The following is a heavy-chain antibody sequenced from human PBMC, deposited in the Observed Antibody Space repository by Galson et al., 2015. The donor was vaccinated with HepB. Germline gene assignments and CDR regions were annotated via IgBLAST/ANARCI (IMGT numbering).Heavy chain of an antibody. D-gene: IGHD6-19*01. V-gene: IGHV1-18*04. J-gene: IGHJ4*02. CDR2: VSAYSGAT. Sequence: SVKVSCKASGYSFTGHYLHWVRQAPGQGLEWMGWVSAYSGATHFARRLQGRVTLTRDTSTSSVYMELGNLTSDDTAVYYCVSEREVAGVVYFAYWGQGTLLTVSS. CDR1: GYSFTGHY. CDR3: VSEREVAGVVYFAY.